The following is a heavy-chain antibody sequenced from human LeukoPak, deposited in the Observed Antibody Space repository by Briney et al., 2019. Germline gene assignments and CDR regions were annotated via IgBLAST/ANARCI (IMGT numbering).Heavy chain of an antibody. Sequence: SVKVSCKASGGTFSSYAISWVRQAPGQGLEWMGGIIPIFGTANYAQKFQGRVAITADESTSTAYMELSSLRSEDTAVYYCASVDGVVIIPVYFQHWGQGTLVTVSS. CDR2: IIPIFGTA. D-gene: IGHD3-3*01. J-gene: IGHJ1*01. CDR1: GGTFSSYA. V-gene: IGHV1-69*13. CDR3: ASVDGVVIIPVYFQH.